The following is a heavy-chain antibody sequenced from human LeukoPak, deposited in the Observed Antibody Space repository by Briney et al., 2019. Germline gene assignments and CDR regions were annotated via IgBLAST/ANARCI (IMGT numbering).Heavy chain of an antibody. V-gene: IGHV3-30*04. CDR2: ISYDGSNK. CDR1: GFTFSSYA. Sequence: PGRSLRLSCAASGFTFSSYAMHWVRQAPGKGLEWVAVISYDGSNKYYADSVKGRFTISRDNSKNTLYLQMNSLRAEDTAVYYCARGPTVTTYHYYYYYYYMDVWGKGTTVTVSS. J-gene: IGHJ6*03. CDR3: ARGPTVTTYHYYYYYYYMDV. D-gene: IGHD4-17*01.